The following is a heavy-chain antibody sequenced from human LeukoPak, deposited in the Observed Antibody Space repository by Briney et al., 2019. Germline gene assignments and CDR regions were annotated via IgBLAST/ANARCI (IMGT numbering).Heavy chain of an antibody. CDR1: GGSFSGYY. V-gene: IGHV4-34*01. Sequence: TSETLSLTCAVYGGSFSGYYWSWIRQPPGKGLEWIGEINHSGSTYYNPSLKSRVTISVDTSKNQFSLKLSSVTAADTAVYYCAREYSSGWALYWGQGTLVTVSS. CDR3: AREYSSGWALY. J-gene: IGHJ4*02. CDR2: INHSGST. D-gene: IGHD6-19*01.